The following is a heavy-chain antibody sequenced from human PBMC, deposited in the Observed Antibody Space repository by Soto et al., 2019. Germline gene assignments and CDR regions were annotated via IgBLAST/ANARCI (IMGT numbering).Heavy chain of an antibody. CDR2: ISSSSITI. V-gene: IGHV3-48*01. CDR1: GFTFSSYS. J-gene: IGHJ4*02. D-gene: IGHD6-19*01. Sequence: GGSLRLSCAASGFTFSSYSMNWVRQAPGKGLEWVSYISSSSITIYYADSVKGRFTISRDNAKNSLYLQMNSLRAEDTAVFYCAKERSSGWSFDYWGQGTLVTVSS. CDR3: AKERSSGWSFDY.